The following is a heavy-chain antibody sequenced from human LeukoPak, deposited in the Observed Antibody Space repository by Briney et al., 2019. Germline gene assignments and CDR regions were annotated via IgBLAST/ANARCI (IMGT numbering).Heavy chain of an antibody. V-gene: IGHV3-7*01. J-gene: IGHJ4*02. CDR1: GFTFSSYW. Sequence: GGSLRLSCAASGFTFSSYWMSWVRQAPGKGLEWVANIKLDGSEKYYVDSVKGRFTISRDNAKNSLYLQMNSLRAEDTAVYYCARDLGGSYYVTLFDYWGQGTLVTVSS. D-gene: IGHD1-26*01. CDR2: IKLDGSEK. CDR3: ARDLGGSYYVTLFDY.